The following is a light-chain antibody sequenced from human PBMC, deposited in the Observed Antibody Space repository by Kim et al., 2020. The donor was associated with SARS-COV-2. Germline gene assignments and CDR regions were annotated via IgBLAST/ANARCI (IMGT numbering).Light chain of an antibody. CDR1: QGIGTS. CDR2: GTS. V-gene: IGKV1-NL1*01. J-gene: IGKJ1*01. Sequence: VGASGTITFRASQGIGTSLAWYQQKPGKAPRLLLYGTSKLQSAVPSRFSGTRSGADYTLTIHSLPPEDFATYYCQQYYSAPWTFGQGTKLEI. CDR3: QQYYSAPWT.